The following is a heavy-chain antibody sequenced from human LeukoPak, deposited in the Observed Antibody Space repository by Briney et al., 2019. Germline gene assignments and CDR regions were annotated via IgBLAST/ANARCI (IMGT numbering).Heavy chain of an antibody. CDR3: ARGTMFPYYFDY. CDR2: IKQDGSEK. D-gene: IGHD3-10*02. J-gene: IGHJ4*02. V-gene: IGHV3-7*01. CDR1: GFTFSSYW. Sequence: GGSLRLSCAASGFTFSSYWMSWVRQAPGKGLEWVASIKQDGSEKYHVDSVKGRFTISRDNAKNSLYLQMNSLRAEDTAVYYCARGTMFPYYFDYWGQGTLVTVSS.